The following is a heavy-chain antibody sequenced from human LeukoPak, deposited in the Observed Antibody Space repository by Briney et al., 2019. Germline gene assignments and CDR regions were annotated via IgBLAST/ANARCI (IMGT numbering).Heavy chain of an antibody. Sequence: SETLSLTCTVSGGSISSSSYYWGWIRQPPGKGLEWIGEINHSGSTNYNPSLKSRVTISVDTSKNQFSLKLSSVTAADTAVYYCARARATPFDYWGQGTLVTVSS. CDR2: INHSGST. CDR1: GGSISSSSYY. D-gene: IGHD5-12*01. V-gene: IGHV4-39*07. CDR3: ARARATPFDY. J-gene: IGHJ4*02.